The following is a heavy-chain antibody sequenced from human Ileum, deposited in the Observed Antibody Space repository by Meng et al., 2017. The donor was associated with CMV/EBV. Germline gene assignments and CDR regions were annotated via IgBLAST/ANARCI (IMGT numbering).Heavy chain of an antibody. D-gene: IGHD5-12*01. V-gene: IGHV2-5*02. CDR1: GFSFSTSKAG. CDR3: VHRSYSGQDDY. Sequence: ALTESGPTLVKPTQTLALTCNFSGFSFSTSKAGVGWIRLPPGKALEWLALIYWDDDTRYNPSLKTRLTITKDTSKNQVILTMTKMDPADTATYFCVHRSYSGQDDYWGQGALVTVSS. J-gene: IGHJ4*02. CDR2: IYWDDDT.